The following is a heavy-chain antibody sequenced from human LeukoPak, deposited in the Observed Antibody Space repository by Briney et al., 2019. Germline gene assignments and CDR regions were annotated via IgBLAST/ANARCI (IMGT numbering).Heavy chain of an antibody. CDR2: IKKDGRET. J-gene: IGHJ4*02. CDR3: AREAREWLPDY. V-gene: IGHV3-7*01. D-gene: IGHD6-19*01. CDR1: GFTFNDYW. Sequence: PGGSLRLSCAASGFTFNDYWMTWVRQAPGKGLEWLADIKKDGRETHYADSVKGRFTILGDNTKNSVFLQMNSLTAEDTAVYYCAREAREWLPDYWGQGTLVTVSS.